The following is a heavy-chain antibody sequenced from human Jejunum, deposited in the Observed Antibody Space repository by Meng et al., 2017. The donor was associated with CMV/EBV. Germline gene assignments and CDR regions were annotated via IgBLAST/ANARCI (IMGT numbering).Heavy chain of an antibody. CDR3: AGGLGGTIDY. CDR1: GSTFSNSA. CDR2: IIPVFDKT. Sequence: SCKASGSTFSNSATSWVRQAPGQGLEWMGNIIPVFDKTNYAHKFQGRLTITADRSTNTAYMELSSLRSDDTAIYYCAGGLGGTIDYWGQGTLVTVSS. V-gene: IGHV1-69*04. D-gene: IGHD1-26*01. J-gene: IGHJ4*02.